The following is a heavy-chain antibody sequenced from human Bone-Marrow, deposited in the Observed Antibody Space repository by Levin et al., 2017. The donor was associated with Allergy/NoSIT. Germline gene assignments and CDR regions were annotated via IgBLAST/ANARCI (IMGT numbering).Heavy chain of an antibody. CDR2: IYHGGDI. J-gene: IGHJ6*03. Sequence: SETLSLTCAVSGYSITEYYWGWIRQLPGKGLEWIGSIYHGGDIYYNPSLRSRSTIPIDTSKNQFSLKVTSMTDADSAVYYCAREYYLDVWGKGTTVTVSS. CDR3: AREYYLDV. V-gene: IGHV4-38-2*02. CDR1: GYSITEYY.